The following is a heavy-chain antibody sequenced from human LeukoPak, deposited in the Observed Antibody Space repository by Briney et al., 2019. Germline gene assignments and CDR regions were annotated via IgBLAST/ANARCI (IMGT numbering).Heavy chain of an antibody. J-gene: IGHJ4*02. Sequence: GASVKVSCKASGYTFSNHGITWVRQAPGQGLEWMGWISAYNGDTNYAEKIQGRVTMTTDTSTNTAYMELRSLRSEDTAVYYCATDRGDYWGQGTLVTVSS. CDR1: GYTFSNHG. D-gene: IGHD1-26*01. V-gene: IGHV1-18*01. CDR2: ISAYNGDT. CDR3: ATDRGDY.